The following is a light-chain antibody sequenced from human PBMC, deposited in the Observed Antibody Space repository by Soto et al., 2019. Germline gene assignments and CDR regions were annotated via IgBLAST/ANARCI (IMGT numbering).Light chain of an antibody. CDR1: RSVSSN. Sequence: EIVMTQSPATLSVSPGERATLSCRASRSVSSNLAWYQQKPGQAPRLLMYGASTRATGIPARFSGSGSGTEFTLTISSLQSEDFAVYYCQQSNNCLPYTFGQGTKVDI. CDR2: GAS. V-gene: IGKV3-15*01. J-gene: IGKJ2*01. CDR3: QQSNNCLPYT.